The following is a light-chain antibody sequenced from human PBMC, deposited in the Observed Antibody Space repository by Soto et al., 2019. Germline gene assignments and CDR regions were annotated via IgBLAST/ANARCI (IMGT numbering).Light chain of an antibody. CDR3: QQYYASSWT. V-gene: IGKV3-20*01. CDR2: AAS. CDR1: QSISSTY. J-gene: IGKJ1*01. Sequence: EIVSTQSPGTLSLSPGERATLSCRASQSISSTYLAWYRQKPGQAPRLLIYAASSRATGIPDRFSGSGSGTDFTLIISRLEPEDFAVYYCQQYYASSWTFGQGTKV.